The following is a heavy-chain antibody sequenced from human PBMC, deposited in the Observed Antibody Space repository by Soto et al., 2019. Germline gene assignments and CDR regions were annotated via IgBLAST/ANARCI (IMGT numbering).Heavy chain of an antibody. CDR2: IYSGGST. D-gene: IGHD3-10*01. CDR3: ARDRYYYGSGSYGPPYYYYYYMDV. CDR1: GVTVSSNY. Sequence: EVQLVESGGGLVQPGGSLRLSCAASGVTVSSNYMSWVRQAPGKGLEWVSVIYSGGSTYYADSVKGRFTISRHNSKNKLYLQMNSLRAEDTAVYYCARDRYYYGSGSYGPPYYYYYYMDVWGKGTTVTVSS. V-gene: IGHV3-53*04. J-gene: IGHJ6*03.